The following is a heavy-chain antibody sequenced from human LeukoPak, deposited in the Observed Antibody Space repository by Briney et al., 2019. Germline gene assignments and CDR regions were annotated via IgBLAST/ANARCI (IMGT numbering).Heavy chain of an antibody. V-gene: IGHV1-69*05. CDR2: IIPIFGTA. Sequence: SVKVSCKASGGTFSSYAISWVRQAPGQGLECMGGIIPIFGTANYAQKFQGRVTITTDESTSTAYMELSSLRSEDTAVYYCARSGGREDYFDYWGQGTLVTVSS. CDR3: ARSGGREDYFDY. CDR1: GGTFSSYA. D-gene: IGHD1-14*01. J-gene: IGHJ4*02.